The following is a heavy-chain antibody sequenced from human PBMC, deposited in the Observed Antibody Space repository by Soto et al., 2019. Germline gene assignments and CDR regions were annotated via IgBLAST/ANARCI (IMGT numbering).Heavy chain of an antibody. Sequence: PSETLSLTCAVYGESCNECHWVWIRQPPGKGLEWIGEVDHSGGANYDPSLKSRVAISIDTSKNQFSLNLRPVTAADTAIYYFLRGHPSPWELLPYCGQDILVTGSS. CDR1: GESCNECH. CDR3: LRGHPSPWELLPY. CDR2: VDHSGGA. D-gene: IGHD1-26*01. V-gene: IGHV4-34*01. J-gene: IGHJ1*01.